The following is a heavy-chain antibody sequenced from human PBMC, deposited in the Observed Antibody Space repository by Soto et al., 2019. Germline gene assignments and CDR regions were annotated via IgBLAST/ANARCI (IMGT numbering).Heavy chain of an antibody. Sequence: LSLTCIVSGGSVSSSNWWSWDRQPPGKGLEWIGEIYHSGSTTYNPSLKSRATISVDKSENQFSLRLKSVTAADTAVYYCASVGSDYDNSGYYLPWGPGTLVTVSS. J-gene: IGHJ5*02. CDR1: GGSVSSSNW. V-gene: IGHV4-4*02. CDR2: IYHSGST. CDR3: ASVGSDYDNSGYYLP. D-gene: IGHD3-22*01.